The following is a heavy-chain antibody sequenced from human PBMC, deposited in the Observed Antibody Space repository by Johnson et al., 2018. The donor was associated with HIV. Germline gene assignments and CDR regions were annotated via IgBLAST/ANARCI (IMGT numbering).Heavy chain of an antibody. CDR2: VNPNGGNT. CDR3: LLGQDGGRI. D-gene: IGHD3-16*01. CDR1: QFTLRSYH. J-gene: IGHJ3*02. Sequence: VQLVESGGGLAKPAWSPRLSCEASQFTLRSYHMNCVRQAPGNGLDLVGQVNPNGGNTYLIDSGKDRFTISRDNDEQPLFLQMNSLRAEDTAMYYVLLGQDGGRIWGQGTMVTVSS. V-gene: IGHV3-25*03.